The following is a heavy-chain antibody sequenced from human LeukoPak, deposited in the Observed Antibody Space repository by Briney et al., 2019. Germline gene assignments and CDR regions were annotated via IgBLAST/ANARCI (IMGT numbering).Heavy chain of an antibody. CDR3: ARGGLVVVIAMEWYFDY. V-gene: IGHV1-2*02. CDR2: IDPNSGGT. J-gene: IGHJ4*02. CDR1: GFTFTDYY. D-gene: IGHD2-21*01. Sequence: ASLNVSCKASGFTFTDYYIHWVRQAPGQGLEWMGWIDPNSGGTNYAQKFRDRVTLTRDTSISTAYMELSSLRSDDTAMYYCARGGLVVVIAMEWYFDYWGQGTVGTVSS.